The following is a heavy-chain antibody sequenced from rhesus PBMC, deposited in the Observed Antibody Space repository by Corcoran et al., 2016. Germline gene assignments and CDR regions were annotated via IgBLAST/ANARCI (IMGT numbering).Heavy chain of an antibody. Sequence: QVQLQESGPAVVKPSETLSLTCAVSGGSISSSNWWSWIRQSPGKGLEWIGGIYGSGGSTEYNPSLESCVTISIYAAKHQFSLKLSSVTAADTAMYYCARRAIAAADFDYWGQGVLVTVSS. V-gene: IGHV4-93*02. D-gene: IGHD6-25*01. CDR3: ARRAIAAADFDY. CDR2: IYGSGGST. J-gene: IGHJ4*01. CDR1: GGSISSSNW.